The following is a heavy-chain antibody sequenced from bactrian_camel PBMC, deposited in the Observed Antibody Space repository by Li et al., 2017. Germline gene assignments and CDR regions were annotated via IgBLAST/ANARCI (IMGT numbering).Heavy chain of an antibody. Sequence: HVQLVESGGGLVQSGGSLRLSCADSGYMFGDRCMGWFRQATGKEREGIASIDSTGSSIYADSVKSRFTISKDNTNTTLSLQMTSLQPEDTAMYYCAIGGATPCTVRGGSMPYDYWGQGTQVTVS. J-gene: IGHJ4*01. CDR1: GYMFGDRC. D-gene: IGHD6*01. CDR2: IDSTGSS. CDR3: AIGGATPCTVRGGSMPYDY. V-gene: IGHV3S53*01.